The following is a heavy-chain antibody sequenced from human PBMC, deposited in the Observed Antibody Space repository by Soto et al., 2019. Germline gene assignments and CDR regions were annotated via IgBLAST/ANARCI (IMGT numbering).Heavy chain of an antibody. J-gene: IGHJ4*02. D-gene: IGHD1-26*01. CDR2: IRYDGSNK. Sequence: QVQLVESGGGVVQPGRSLRLSCAASGFTFSSYGMHWVRQAPGKGLEWVAVIRYDGSNKYYADSVKGRFTISRDNSKNTLYLQMNSLRAEDTAVYYCARDLSGSYYSVHDYWGQGTLVTVSS. CDR1: GFTFSSYG. CDR3: ARDLSGSYYSVHDY. V-gene: IGHV3-33*01.